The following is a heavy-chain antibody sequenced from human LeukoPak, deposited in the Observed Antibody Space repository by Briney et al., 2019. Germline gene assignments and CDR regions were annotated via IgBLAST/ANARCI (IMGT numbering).Heavy chain of an antibody. CDR2: IWTDGSAK. CDR1: GFTFSSNG. J-gene: IGHJ3*02. CDR3: ARRSSGTSAFDI. Sequence: GGSRRLSWAASGFTFSSNGMHWVRQAPGKGLEGVAVIWTDGSAKYYADSVKGRFTISRDNSQNILFLQMNSLSAEDTAVYYCARRSSGTSAFDIWGQGTLVTVSS. D-gene: IGHD1-26*01. V-gene: IGHV3-33*01.